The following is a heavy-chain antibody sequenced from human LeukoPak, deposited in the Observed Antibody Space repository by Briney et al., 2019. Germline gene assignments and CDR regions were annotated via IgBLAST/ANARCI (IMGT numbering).Heavy chain of an antibody. CDR3: ASGGYSGYDYDY. D-gene: IGHD5-12*01. Sequence: GGSLRLSCAASGFTFYDYAMHWVRHAPGKGLEGVSGISWNSGSIGYADSVKGRFTISRDNAKNSLYLQMNSLRAEDTALYYCASGGYSGYDYDYWGQGTLVTVSS. CDR1: GFTFYDYA. CDR2: ISWNSGSI. V-gene: IGHV3-9*01. J-gene: IGHJ4*02.